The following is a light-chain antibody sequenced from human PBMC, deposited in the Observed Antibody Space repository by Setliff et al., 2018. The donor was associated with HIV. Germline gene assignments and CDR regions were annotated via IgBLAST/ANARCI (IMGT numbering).Light chain of an antibody. CDR3: SSYAGSNNYV. V-gene: IGLV2-8*01. Sequence: QSALAQPPSASGSPGQSVTISCTGTSSGVGGYNYVSWYQQHPGKAPKLMIYEVSKRPSGVPDRFSGSKSGNTASLTVSGLQAEDEADYYCSSYAGSNNYVFGTGTKVTVL. CDR2: EVS. CDR1: SSGVGGYNY. J-gene: IGLJ1*01.